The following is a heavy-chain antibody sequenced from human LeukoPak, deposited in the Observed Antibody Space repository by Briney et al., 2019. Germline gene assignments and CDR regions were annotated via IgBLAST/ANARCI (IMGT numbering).Heavy chain of an antibody. Sequence: GASVKVSCKASGYIFTTYYMHCVRQAPGQGLEWMGIINPSGGGTSYAQKFQGRLAMTRDVSTSTVYMELSSLRSEDTAVYYCARDRGSGLDYWGQGTLVTVSS. CDR1: GYIFTTYY. CDR3: ARDRGSGLDY. V-gene: IGHV1-46*01. D-gene: IGHD1-14*01. J-gene: IGHJ4*02. CDR2: INPSGGGT.